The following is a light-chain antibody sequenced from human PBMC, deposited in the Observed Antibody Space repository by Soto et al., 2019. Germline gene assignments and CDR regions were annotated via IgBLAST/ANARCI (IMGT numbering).Light chain of an antibody. CDR2: GAS. J-gene: IGKJ2*01. CDR1: QSVGSSY. V-gene: IGKV3-20*01. Sequence: ELVLTQSPGTLSLSLGERVTLSCRASQSVGSSYLAWYQQKPGQPPRLLIYGASTRATGIPDRFSGTGSGTDFTLTINRLEPEDFAVYFCQQDGTSPYNFGQGTKLE. CDR3: QQDGTSPYN.